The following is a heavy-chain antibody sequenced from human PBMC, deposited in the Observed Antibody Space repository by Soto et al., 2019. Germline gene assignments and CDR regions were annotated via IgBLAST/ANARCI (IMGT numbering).Heavy chain of an antibody. CDR3: ARAIRYFDWLLPDY. CDR2: ISSSGTTI. D-gene: IGHD3-9*01. Sequence: GGSLSLSSAASGFPFRDYYMSWIRQAPGKGLECLSYISSSGTTIYYADSVKGRFTISRDNTKNSLYLQMNSLRAEDTAVYYCARAIRYFDWLLPDYWGQGTLVTVSS. CDR1: GFPFRDYY. J-gene: IGHJ4*02. V-gene: IGHV3-11*04.